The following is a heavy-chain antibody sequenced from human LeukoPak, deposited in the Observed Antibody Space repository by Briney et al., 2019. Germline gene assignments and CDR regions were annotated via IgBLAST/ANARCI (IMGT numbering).Heavy chain of an antibody. CDR1: GGSNSSGSYY. J-gene: IGHJ6*02. Sequence: TLSLTCTVSGGSNSSGSYYWSWIRQPAGKGLEWIGRIYTSGSTNYNPSLKSRVTISVDTSKNQFSLKLSSVTAADTAVYYCASGERGYSYGSSFYYYYGMDVWGQGTTVTVSS. CDR3: ASGERGYSYGSSFYYYYGMDV. D-gene: IGHD5-18*01. CDR2: IYTSGST. V-gene: IGHV4-61*02.